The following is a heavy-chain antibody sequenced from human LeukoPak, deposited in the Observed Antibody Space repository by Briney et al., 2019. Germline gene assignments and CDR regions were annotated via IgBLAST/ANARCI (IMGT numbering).Heavy chain of an antibody. D-gene: IGHD6-13*01. Sequence: PSETLSLTCTVSGGSISSYYWSWIRQPPGKGLVWIGYIYYSGSTHYNPSLKSRVNISVDTSKNQFSLQLSSVTAADTAVYYGASLGWQQLVHDYWGQGTLVTVSS. CDR2: IYYSGST. J-gene: IGHJ4*02. CDR1: GGSISSYY. V-gene: IGHV4-59*08. CDR3: ASLGWQQLVHDY.